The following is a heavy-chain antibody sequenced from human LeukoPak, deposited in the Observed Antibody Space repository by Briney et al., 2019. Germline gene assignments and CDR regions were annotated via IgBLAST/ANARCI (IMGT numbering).Heavy chain of an antibody. Sequence: SETLSLTCTVSGYSINYGYHWGWIRQPPGKGLEWIGSIFHSGNTYYNPSLKSRVTISVDTSKNQFSLKLSSVTAADTAVYYCAKDLAVVNLYYFDYWGQGTLVTVS. J-gene: IGHJ4*02. V-gene: IGHV4-38-2*02. CDR3: AKDLAVVNLYYFDY. CDR1: GYSINYGYH. D-gene: IGHD6-19*01. CDR2: IFHSGNT.